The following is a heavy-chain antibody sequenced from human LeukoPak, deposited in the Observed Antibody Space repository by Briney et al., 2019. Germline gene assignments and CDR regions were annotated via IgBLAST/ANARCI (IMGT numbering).Heavy chain of an antibody. V-gene: IGHV1-69*06. J-gene: IGHJ4*02. CDR1: GGTFISYA. CDR2: IIPVFGTE. CDR3: AREALSHSASGYDLTRIFDY. Sequence: SVKVSCQASGGTFISYAISWVRQAPGQGLEWMGGIIPVFGTENYAQKFQGRVTITVDKPTTTAKMNLSSLRSEETAVYYCAREALSHSASGYDLTRIFDYWGQGTLVTVSS. D-gene: IGHD5-12*01.